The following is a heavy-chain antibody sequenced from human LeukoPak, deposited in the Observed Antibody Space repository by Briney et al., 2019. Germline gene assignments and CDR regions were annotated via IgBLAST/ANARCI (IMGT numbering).Heavy chain of an antibody. V-gene: IGHV3-7*01. D-gene: IGHD3-9*01. CDR3: ARDRHYDILTGYETMED. CDR2: IKQDGSEK. Sequence: GGSLRLSCAASGFTFSSYWMSWVRQAPGKGLEWVANIKQDGSEKYYVDSVKGRFTISRDNAKNSLYLQTNSLRAEDTAVYYCARDRHYDILTGYETMEDWGQGTLVTVSS. J-gene: IGHJ4*02. CDR1: GFTFSSYW.